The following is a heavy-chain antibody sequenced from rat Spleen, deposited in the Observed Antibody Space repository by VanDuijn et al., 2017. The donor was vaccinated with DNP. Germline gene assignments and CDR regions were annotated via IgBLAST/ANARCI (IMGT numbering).Heavy chain of an antibody. J-gene: IGHJ2*01. D-gene: IGHD1-12*02. CDR2: INANGGST. Sequence: EVQLVVSGGGLVQPGRSLKISCAASGFTFSNYGMAWVRQAPKKGLEWVTSINANGGSTSYRDSVKGRFTISRDNAKSNLYLQMNSLRSEDMATYYCVRPDYYDGSYPHYWGQGVTVTVSS. V-gene: IGHV5S13*01. CDR3: VRPDYYDGSYPHY. CDR1: GFTFSNYG.